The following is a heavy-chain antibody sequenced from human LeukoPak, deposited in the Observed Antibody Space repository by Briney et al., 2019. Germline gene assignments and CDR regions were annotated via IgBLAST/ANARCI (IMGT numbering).Heavy chain of an antibody. V-gene: IGHV3-30*04. D-gene: IGHD3-16*01. CDR3: ARGEPYDYVWGTQPSGGFDY. Sequence: GGSLRLSCAASGFTFSSYAMHWVRQAPGKGLEWVAVISYDGSNKYYADSVKGRFTISRDNSKNTLYLQMNSLRAEDTAVYYCARGEPYDYVWGTQPSGGFDYWGQGTLVTVSS. CDR1: GFTFSSYA. CDR2: ISYDGSNK. J-gene: IGHJ4*02.